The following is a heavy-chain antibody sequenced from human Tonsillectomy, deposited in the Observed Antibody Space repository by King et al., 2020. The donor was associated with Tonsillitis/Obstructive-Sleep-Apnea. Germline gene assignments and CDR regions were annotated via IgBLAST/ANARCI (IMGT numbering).Heavy chain of an antibody. CDR1: GGSISGTNYY. J-gene: IGHJ5*02. CDR2: IYYTGST. Sequence: QLQESGPGLVKPSETLSLTCTVSGGSISGTNYYWGWIRQPPGKGLEWIGSIYYTGSTYYNPSLESRVTIFVDTSKNQFSLKLSSVAAADTAVYYCARHGGSGRYGGWFDPCGQGTLVTVSS. V-gene: IGHV4-39*01. D-gene: IGHD6-19*01. CDR3: ARHGGSGRYGGWFDP.